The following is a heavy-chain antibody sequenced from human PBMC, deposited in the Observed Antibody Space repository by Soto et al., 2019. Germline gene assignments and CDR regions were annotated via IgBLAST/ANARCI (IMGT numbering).Heavy chain of an antibody. CDR2: INHSGST. CDR1: GGSFSGYY. CDR3: AIGNVLRYFDWLLDPYYYYGMDV. J-gene: IGHJ6*02. D-gene: IGHD3-9*01. Sequence: PSETLSLTCAVYGGSFSGYYWSWIRQPPGKGLEWIGEINHSGSTNYNPSLKSRVTISVDTSKNQFSLKLSSVTAADTAVYYCAIGNVLRYFDWLLDPYYYYGMDVWGQGTTVT. V-gene: IGHV4-34*01.